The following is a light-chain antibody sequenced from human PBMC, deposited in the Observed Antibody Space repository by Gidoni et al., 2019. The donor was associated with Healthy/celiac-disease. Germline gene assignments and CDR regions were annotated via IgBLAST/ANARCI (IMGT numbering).Light chain of an antibody. CDR1: QSVSSY. CDR3: QQRSNWPPLT. Sequence: DIVLTQSPATLSLSPGERATLSCRASQSVSSYLAWYQQKPGQAPRLLIYDASNRATGIPARFRGSGSGTDFTLTISSLEPEDFAVYYCQQRSNWPPLTFXGXTKVEIK. CDR2: DAS. J-gene: IGKJ4*01. V-gene: IGKV3-11*01.